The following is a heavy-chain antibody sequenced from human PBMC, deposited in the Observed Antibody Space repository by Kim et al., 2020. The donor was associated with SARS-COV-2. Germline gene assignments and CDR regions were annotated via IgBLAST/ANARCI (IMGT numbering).Heavy chain of an antibody. CDR1: GFTFTSYA. Sequence: GGSLRLSCAASGFTFTSYAVHWVRQAPGKGLEWVAVISYDGSNKYYADSVKGRLTISRDNSKNTLYLQMNSLRAEDTAIYYCTRDSTASSVDVWGQGTTV. V-gene: IGHV3-30-3*01. CDR3: TRDSTASSVDV. CDR2: ISYDGSNK. J-gene: IGHJ6*02. D-gene: IGHD4-4*01.